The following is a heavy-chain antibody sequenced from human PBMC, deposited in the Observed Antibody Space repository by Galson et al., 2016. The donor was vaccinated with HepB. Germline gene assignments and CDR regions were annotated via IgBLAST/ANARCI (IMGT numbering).Heavy chain of an antibody. V-gene: IGHV1-69*06. Sequence: SVKVSCKASGDIFSNSAISWVRQAPGQGLEWMGGIIPIFFGPADYPQKFQGRVTITADKSTSTVYMELSSRRSEDTAVDYCTSGDRRYYFDYWGQGTLVTVSS. CDR2: IIPIFFGPA. CDR1: GDIFSNSA. J-gene: IGHJ4*02. CDR3: TSGDRRYYFDY.